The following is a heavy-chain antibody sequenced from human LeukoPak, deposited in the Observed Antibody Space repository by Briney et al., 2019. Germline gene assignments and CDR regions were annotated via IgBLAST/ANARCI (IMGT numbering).Heavy chain of an antibody. CDR2: INPNSGGT. J-gene: IGHJ4*02. Sequence: ASVKVSRKASGYTFTINYMHWVRRAPGQGLEWMGWINPNSGGTNYAQKFQGRVTMTRDPSISTAYVELSRLRSDDTAVYYCARGIAAAGTDYWGQGTLVTVSP. CDR1: GYTFTINY. D-gene: IGHD6-13*01. V-gene: IGHV1-2*02. CDR3: ARGIAAAGTDY.